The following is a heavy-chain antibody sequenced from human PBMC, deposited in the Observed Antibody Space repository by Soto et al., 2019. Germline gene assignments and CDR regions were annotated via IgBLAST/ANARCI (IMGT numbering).Heavy chain of an antibody. J-gene: IGHJ6*02. CDR2: ISSSSTYI. CDR1: GFTFRTYS. V-gene: IGHV3-21*01. CDR3: ASDQVGPLYYYYYGMDV. Sequence: EVQLVESGGGLVKPGGSLRLSCAASGFTFRTYSMNWVRQAPGKGLEWVSSISSSSTYIYYADSVKGRFTISRDNAKNSLYMQMTSLRAEDTAVYYCASDQVGPLYYYYYGMDVWGQGTTVTVSS. D-gene: IGHD1-26*01.